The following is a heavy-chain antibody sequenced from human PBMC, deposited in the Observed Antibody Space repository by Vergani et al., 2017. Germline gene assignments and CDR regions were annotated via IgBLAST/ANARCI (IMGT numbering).Heavy chain of an antibody. J-gene: IGHJ3*02. CDR2: IYYSGST. CDR3: ARLYSSSWYIAFDI. D-gene: IGHD6-13*01. V-gene: IGHV4-61*01. Sequence: QVQLQESGPGLVKPSETLSLTCTVSGGSVSSGSYYWSWIRQPPGKGLEWIGYIYYSGSTNYNPSLKSRFTISVDTSKNQFSLKLSSVTASDTAVYYCARLYSSSWYIAFDIWGQGTMVTVSS. CDR1: GGSVSSGSYY.